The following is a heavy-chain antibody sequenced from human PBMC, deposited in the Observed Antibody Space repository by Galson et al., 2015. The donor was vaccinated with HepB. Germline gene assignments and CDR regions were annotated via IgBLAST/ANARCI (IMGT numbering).Heavy chain of an antibody. V-gene: IGHV3-33*01. CDR3: VREKGEGGGDCLDY. CDR1: GFIFSSCA. D-gene: IGHD2-21*02. CDR2: IWYDGSNK. J-gene: IGHJ4*02. Sequence: SLRLSCAASGFIFSSCAMHWVRQAPGKGLEWVAVIWYDGSNKHYADSVRGRFTISRDNSRNTLYLQMNNLRAEDTAVYYCVREKGEGGGDCLDYWGQGTLVTVPS.